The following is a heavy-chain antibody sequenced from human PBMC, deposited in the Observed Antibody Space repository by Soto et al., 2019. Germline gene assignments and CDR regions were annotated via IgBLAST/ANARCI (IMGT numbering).Heavy chain of an antibody. CDR1: SGSISTYY. CDR2: IYYTGST. Sequence: PWETLSLTCTVSSGSISTYYWSWIRQPPGKGLEWIGYIYYTGSTNYNPSLKTRVAISMDTSKNQFSLNLSSVTAADTAVYYCAGAPNWAYFDNWGLGTLVTVCS. CDR3: AGAPNWAYFDN. D-gene: IGHD7-27*01. J-gene: IGHJ4*02. V-gene: IGHV4-59*01.